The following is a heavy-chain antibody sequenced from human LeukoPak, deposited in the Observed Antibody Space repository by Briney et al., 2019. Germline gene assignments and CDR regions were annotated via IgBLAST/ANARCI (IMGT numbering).Heavy chain of an antibody. J-gene: IGHJ4*02. V-gene: IGHV3-43*02. CDR1: GFNVAAYA. Sequence: GGSLRLSCAASGFNVAAYAMYWVRQPPGKSLEWVSLISGDSDNKYSAASVKGRFAISKDNSKNSLDLQMNSLTTEDTALYYCAIAYESGSFYRAFAYWGQGALVTVSS. D-gene: IGHD3-10*01. CDR2: ISGDSDNK. CDR3: AIAYESGSFYRAFAY.